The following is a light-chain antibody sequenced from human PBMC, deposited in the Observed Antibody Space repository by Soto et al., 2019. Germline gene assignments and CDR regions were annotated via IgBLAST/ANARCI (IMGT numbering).Light chain of an antibody. V-gene: IGKV3-20*01. Sequence: EIVMTQSPATLSVSPGERATLSGRASQSVNIKLAWYQQKPGQAPRLLIYGASNRATGIPDRFSGSASRTVFTPTISRLEPEFFAVYYYQQYGSSGTFGQGTKVDI. CDR2: GAS. J-gene: IGKJ1*01. CDR1: QSVNIK. CDR3: QQYGSSGT.